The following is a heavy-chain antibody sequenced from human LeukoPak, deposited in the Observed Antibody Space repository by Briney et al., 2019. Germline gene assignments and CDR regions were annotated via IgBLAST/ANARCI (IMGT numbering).Heavy chain of an antibody. J-gene: IGHJ4*02. V-gene: IGHV3-30-3*01. CDR2: ISYDGSNK. CDR1: GFTFSSYA. CDR3: AKEGAVFPGFGELDY. Sequence: GGSLRLSCAASGFTFSSYAMHWVRQAPGKGLEWVAVISYDGSNKYYADSVKGRFTISRDNSKNTLYLQMNSLRAEDTAVYYCAKEGAVFPGFGELDYWGQGTLVTVSS. D-gene: IGHD3-10*01.